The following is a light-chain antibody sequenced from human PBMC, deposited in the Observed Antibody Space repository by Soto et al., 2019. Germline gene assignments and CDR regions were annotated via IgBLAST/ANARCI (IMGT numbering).Light chain of an antibody. CDR3: SSYTSSSTLV. V-gene: IGLV2-14*01. Sequence: QSALTQPASVSGSPGQSITISCTGTSSDVGNYNYVSWYQQHPGKAPKLMIYEVSNRPSGVSNRFSGSKSGNTASLTISGLQAEEEADYYCSSYTSSSTLVFGTGTKLTVL. J-gene: IGLJ1*01. CDR1: SSDVGNYNY. CDR2: EVS.